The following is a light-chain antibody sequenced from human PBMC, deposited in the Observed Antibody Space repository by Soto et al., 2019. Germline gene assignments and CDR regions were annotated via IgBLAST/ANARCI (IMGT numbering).Light chain of an antibody. Sequence: QSALTQSPSASGSPGQSVTISCTGTSSDVGGYNYVSWYQQHPGKAPKLMIYEVNKRPSGVPDRFSGSKSGNTASLTVSGLQAEDEADYYCSSYAGSKGVFGGGTKLTVL. J-gene: IGLJ3*02. CDR3: SSYAGSKGV. V-gene: IGLV2-8*01. CDR1: SSDVGGYNY. CDR2: EVN.